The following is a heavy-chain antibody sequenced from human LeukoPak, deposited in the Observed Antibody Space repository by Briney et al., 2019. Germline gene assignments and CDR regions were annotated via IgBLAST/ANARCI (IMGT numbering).Heavy chain of an antibody. CDR2: IHSGGST. V-gene: IGHV3-53*01. D-gene: IGHD3-22*01. J-gene: IGHJ4*02. Sequence: PGGSLRLSCAASGFTVSSNYMSWVRQAPGKGLEWVSVIHSGGSTYYADSVKGRFTISRDNSKNTLYLQMNSLRAEDTAVYYCARDYYDSSGYYFSFDYWGQGTLVTVPS. CDR1: GFTVSSNY. CDR3: ARDYYDSSGYYFSFDY.